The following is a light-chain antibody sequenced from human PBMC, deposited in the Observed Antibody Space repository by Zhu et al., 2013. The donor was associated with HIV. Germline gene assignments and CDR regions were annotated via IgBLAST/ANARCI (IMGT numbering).Light chain of an antibody. CDR2: EVS. J-gene: IGLJ2*01. V-gene: IGLV2-14*01. Sequence: QSALTQPASVSGSPGQSITISCTGTSSDVGGYNYVSWYQQHPGKAPKVLIYEVSNRPSGVSNRFSGSKSGNTASLTISGLQAEDEADYYCSSYANTGTVIFGGGTKLTVL. CDR1: SSDVGGYNY. CDR3: SSYANTGTVI.